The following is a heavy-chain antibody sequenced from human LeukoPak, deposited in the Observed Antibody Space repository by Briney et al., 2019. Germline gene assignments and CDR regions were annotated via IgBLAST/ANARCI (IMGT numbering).Heavy chain of an antibody. V-gene: IGHV4-59*08. Sequence: SETLSLTCTVSGGSISSYYWSWIRQPPGKGLEWIGYIYYSGSTNYNPSLKSRVTISVDTSKNQFSLKLSSVTAADTAVYYCASQGIMTHRRYMDVWGQGTTVTVSS. CDR3: ASQGIMTHRRYMDV. D-gene: IGHD2-21*02. CDR1: GGSISSYY. J-gene: IGHJ6*02. CDR2: IYYSGST.